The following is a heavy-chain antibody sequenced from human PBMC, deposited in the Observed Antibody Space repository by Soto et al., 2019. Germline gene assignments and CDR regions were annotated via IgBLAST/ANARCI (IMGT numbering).Heavy chain of an antibody. V-gene: IGHV4-39*01. Sequence: QLQLQESGPGLVKPSETLSLTCTVSGGSISSSSYYWDWIRQPPGKGLEWIGSIYYSGSTYYNPSLKSRVTISVDTSKNQFSLKLSSVTAADTAVYYCARHEGGREVVVITTMFDYWGQGTLVTVSS. CDR3: ARHEGGREVVVITTMFDY. CDR2: IYYSGST. D-gene: IGHD3-22*01. CDR1: GGSISSSSYY. J-gene: IGHJ4*02.